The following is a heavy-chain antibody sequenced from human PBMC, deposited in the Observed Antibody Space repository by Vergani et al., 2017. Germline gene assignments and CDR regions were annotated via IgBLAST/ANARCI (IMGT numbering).Heavy chain of an antibody. D-gene: IGHD5-24*01. V-gene: IGHV3-74*01. CDR2: VGFDGSDT. CDR1: GFPLSNAW. CDR3: TRASGWLTIKVFDY. J-gene: IGHJ4*02. Sequence: EVQLVESGGGLVQPGGSLRLSCAASGFPLSNAWIHWVRQGPGKGLEWVSRVGFDGSDTVYADSVKGRFTISKDSAMNTVHLQMNSLKTEDTAVYYCTRASGWLTIKVFDYWGQGTLVTVSS.